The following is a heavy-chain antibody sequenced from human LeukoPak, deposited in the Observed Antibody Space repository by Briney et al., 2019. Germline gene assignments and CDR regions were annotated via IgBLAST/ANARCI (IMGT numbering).Heavy chain of an antibody. CDR1: GFTFSSYS. J-gene: IGHJ4*02. CDR2: ISSSSSYI. Sequence: GGSLRLSCAASGFTFSSYSMNWVRQAPGKGLEWVSSISSSSSYIYYADSVKGRFTISRDNAKNSLYLQMNSLRAEDTAVYYCARDSIYDSGSYYNGGYNYFDYWGQGTLVTVSS. V-gene: IGHV3-21*01. D-gene: IGHD3-10*01. CDR3: ARDSIYDSGSYYNGGYNYFDY.